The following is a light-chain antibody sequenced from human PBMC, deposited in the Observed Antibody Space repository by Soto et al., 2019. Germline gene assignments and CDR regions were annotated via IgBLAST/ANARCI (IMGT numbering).Light chain of an antibody. CDR3: QYYASGLSGVV. CDR2: GNS. Sequence: QSVLTQPPSVSGAPGQRVTISCTGSSSNIGAGYDVHWYQQLPGTAPKLLIYGNSNRPSGVPDRFSGSNSGTSASLAITALKAEAEADSYCQYYASGLSGVVFGGGTKLT. V-gene: IGLV1-40*01. J-gene: IGLJ2*01. CDR1: SSNIGAGYD.